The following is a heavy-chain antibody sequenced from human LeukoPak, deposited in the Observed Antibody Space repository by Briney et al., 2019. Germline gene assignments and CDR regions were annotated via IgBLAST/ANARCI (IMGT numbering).Heavy chain of an antibody. V-gene: IGHV5-51*01. J-gene: IGHJ4*02. CDR1: GYIFTNYW. Sequence: VESLKISCQVSGYIFTNYWIGWVRQMPGKGLESMGIIYPADSDTTYSPSFEGQVTISADKSIDTVYLQWRSLKASDTATYYCARQSRDGSKTRGYYFDSWGQGTLVTVSS. CDR3: ARQSRDGSKTRGYYFDS. CDR2: IYPADSDT. D-gene: IGHD3-10*01.